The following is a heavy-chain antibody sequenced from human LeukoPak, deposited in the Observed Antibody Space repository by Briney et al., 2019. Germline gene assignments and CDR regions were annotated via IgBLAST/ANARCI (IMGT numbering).Heavy chain of an antibody. J-gene: IGHJ5*02. CDR3: AGGDDSSGYYSGHGWFDP. V-gene: IGHV3-33*01. CDR2: IWYDGSNK. D-gene: IGHD3-22*01. CDR1: GFIFNHHG. Sequence: PGGSLRLSCAASGFIFNHHGMNWVRQAPGKGLEWVAIIWYDGSNKYYTASVKSRFIITRDNAKNSLYLQMNSLRAEDTAVYYCAGGDDSSGYYSGHGWFDPWGQGTLVTVSS.